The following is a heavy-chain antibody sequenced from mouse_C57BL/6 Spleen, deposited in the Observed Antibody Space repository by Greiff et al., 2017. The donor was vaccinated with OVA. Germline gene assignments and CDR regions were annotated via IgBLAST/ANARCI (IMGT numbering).Heavy chain of an antibody. J-gene: IGHJ2*01. CDR3: ARWRGYSNYPFVDY. CDR1: GYTFTSYW. CDR2: IYPGSGST. Sequence: VQLQQPGAELVKPGASVKMSCKASGYTFTSYWITWVKQRPGQGLEWIGDIYPGSGSTNYNEKFKSKATLTVDTSSSTAYMQLSSLTSEDSAVYYCARWRGYSNYPFVDYWGQGTTLTVSS. D-gene: IGHD2-5*01. V-gene: IGHV1-55*01.